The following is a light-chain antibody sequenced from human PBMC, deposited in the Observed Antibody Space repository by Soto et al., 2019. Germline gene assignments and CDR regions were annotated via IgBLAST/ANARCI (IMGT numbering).Light chain of an antibody. J-gene: IGLJ3*02. Sequence: QSVLTQPASVSGSPGQSITISCTGTSSDIGRYDYVSWYQQLPGKAPKLIIYRVINRPSGVSDRFSGSKSGNSASLSISGLQPEDEAGYFCGSYTSATTWVFGGGTQLTV. CDR1: SSDIGRYDY. CDR2: RVI. CDR3: GSYTSATTWV. V-gene: IGLV2-14*03.